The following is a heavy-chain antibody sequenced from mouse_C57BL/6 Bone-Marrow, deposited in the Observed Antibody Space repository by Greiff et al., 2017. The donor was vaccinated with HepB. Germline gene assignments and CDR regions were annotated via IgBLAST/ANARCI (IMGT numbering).Heavy chain of an antibody. V-gene: IGHV1-85*01. Sequence: QVQLKQSGPELVKPGASVKLSCKASGYTFTSYDINWVKQRPGQGLEWIGWIYPRDGSTKYNEKFKGKATLTVDTSSSTAYMELHSLTSEDSAVYFCARSPPYDDYDGGVDYWGQGTTLTVSS. D-gene: IGHD2-4*01. CDR3: ARSPPYDDYDGGVDY. CDR1: GYTFTSYD. J-gene: IGHJ2*01. CDR2: IYPRDGST.